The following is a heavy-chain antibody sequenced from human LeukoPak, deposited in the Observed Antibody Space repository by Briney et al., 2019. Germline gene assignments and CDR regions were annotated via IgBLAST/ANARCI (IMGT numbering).Heavy chain of an antibody. V-gene: IGHV4-38-2*02. Sequence: PSETLSLTCTVSGYSISSGYYWGWIRQPPGKGLEWIGSIYHSGSTDYDPSLKSRGTVSVDTSKNQFSLKLSSVTAADTAVYYCARDPSSGSYYGFSDAFDIWGQGTMVTVSS. CDR3: ARDPSSGSYYGFSDAFDI. D-gene: IGHD1-26*01. CDR1: GYSISSGYY. CDR2: IYHSGST. J-gene: IGHJ3*02.